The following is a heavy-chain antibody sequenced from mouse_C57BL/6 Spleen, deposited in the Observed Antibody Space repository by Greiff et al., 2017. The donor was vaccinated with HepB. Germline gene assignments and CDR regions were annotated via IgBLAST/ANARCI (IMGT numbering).Heavy chain of an antibody. V-gene: IGHV1-82*01. CDR3: ARGGSYDYDGGFAY. CDR1: GYAFSSSW. J-gene: IGHJ3*01. Sequence: QVQLQQSGPELVKPGASVKISCKASGYAFSSSWINWVKQRPGKGLEWIGRIYPGDGDTNYNGKFKGKATLTADKSSSTAYMQLSSLTSEDSAVYFCARGGSYDYDGGFAYWGQGTLVTVSA. CDR2: IYPGDGDT. D-gene: IGHD2-4*01.